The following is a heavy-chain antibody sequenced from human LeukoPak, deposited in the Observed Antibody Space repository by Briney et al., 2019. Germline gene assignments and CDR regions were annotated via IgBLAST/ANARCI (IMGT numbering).Heavy chain of an antibody. D-gene: IGHD2-2*02. Sequence: SETLSLTCTVSGGSISSGGYYWSWIRQHPGKGLEWIGYIYYSGSTYYNPSLKSRVTISVDTSKNQFSLKLSSVTAADTAVYYCAKDKAPISSPFDYWGQGTLVTVSS. CDR1: GGSISSGGYY. CDR2: IYYSGST. CDR3: AKDKAPISSPFDY. J-gene: IGHJ4*02. V-gene: IGHV4-31*03.